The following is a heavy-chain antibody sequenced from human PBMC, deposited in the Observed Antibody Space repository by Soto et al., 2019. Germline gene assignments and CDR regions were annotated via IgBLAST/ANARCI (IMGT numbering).Heavy chain of an antibody. Sequence: QVQLQQWGAGLLKPSETLSLTCAVYGGSFSGYYWSWIRQPPGKGLEWIGEINHRGSTNYSPPLKSRVTISVDTSKNQFSLKLSSVTAADTAVYYCARDPLPYCSGGSCYGEYYYGMDVWGQGTTVTVSS. CDR1: GGSFSGYY. D-gene: IGHD2-15*01. CDR3: ARDPLPYCSGGSCYGEYYYGMDV. J-gene: IGHJ6*02. V-gene: IGHV4-34*01. CDR2: INHRGST.